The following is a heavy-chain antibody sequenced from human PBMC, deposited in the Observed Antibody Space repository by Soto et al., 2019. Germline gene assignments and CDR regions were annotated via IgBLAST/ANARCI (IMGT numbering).Heavy chain of an antibody. CDR1: GFTFSSYA. D-gene: IGHD6-19*01. J-gene: IGHJ4*02. Sequence: GGLLRLSCAASGFTFSSYAMHWVRQAPGKGLEWVAVISYDGSNKYYADSVKGRFTISRDNSKNTLYLQMNGLRAEDTAVYYCASTAVALVGNFDYWGQGTLVTVSS. CDR3: ASTAVALVGNFDY. CDR2: ISYDGSNK. V-gene: IGHV3-30-3*01.